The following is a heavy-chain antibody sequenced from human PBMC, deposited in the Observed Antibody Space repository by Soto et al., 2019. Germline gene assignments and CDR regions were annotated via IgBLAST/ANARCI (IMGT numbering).Heavy chain of an antibody. J-gene: IGHJ4*02. D-gene: IGHD7-27*01. Sequence: SETLSLTCTVSLGSITGYYWSWIRQSPGKGLEWIGCSYYTGATNYNPSLKSRVTISVVTSKNQFSLTLSSATAADTAVYYCARERTPRTGFDYWGQGTLVTVSS. CDR2: SYYTGAT. CDR1: LGSITGYY. V-gene: IGHV4-59*01. CDR3: ARERTPRTGFDY.